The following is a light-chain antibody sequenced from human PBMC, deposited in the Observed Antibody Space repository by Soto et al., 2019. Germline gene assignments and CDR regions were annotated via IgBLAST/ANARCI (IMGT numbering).Light chain of an antibody. J-gene: IGKJ1*01. V-gene: IGKV1-39*01. CDR2: AAS. CDR3: QQSYSSPPT. CDR1: QSITRY. Sequence: IQMTQSPSSLSASVGDRVNITCRASQSITRYLNWYQQKPGKAPNLLIYAASSLHSGVPSRFSGGRSGPDFTLTISSLQPEDFATYYCQQSYSSPPTFGQGTKVDIK.